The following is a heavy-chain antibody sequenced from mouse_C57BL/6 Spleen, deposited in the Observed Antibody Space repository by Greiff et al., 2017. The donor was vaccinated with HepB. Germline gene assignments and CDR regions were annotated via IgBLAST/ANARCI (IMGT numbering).Heavy chain of an antibody. V-gene: IGHV1-85*01. J-gene: IGHJ1*03. Sequence: QVQLQQSGPELVKPGASVKLSCKASGYTFTSYDINWVKQRPGQGLEWIGWIYPRDGSTKYNEKFKGKATLTVDTSSSTAYMELHSLTSEDSAVYFCARSNYSNYVDWYFDVWGTGTTVTVAS. CDR2: IYPRDGST. CDR1: GYTFTSYD. CDR3: ARSNYSNYVDWYFDV. D-gene: IGHD2-5*01.